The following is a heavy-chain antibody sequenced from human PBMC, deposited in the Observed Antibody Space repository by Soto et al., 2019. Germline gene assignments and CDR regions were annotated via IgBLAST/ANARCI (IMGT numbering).Heavy chain of an antibody. D-gene: IGHD4-17*01. CDR2: IRSKANNYAT. J-gene: IGHJ4*02. CDR1: GFTFSGST. Sequence: EVPLVESGGGLVQPGGSLKLSCAASGFTFSGSTIHWVRQASGKGLEWVGRIRSKANNYATAYAASVEGRFTISRDDSKNTAYLQMDSLKTEDTAVYYCSRLTQSLGDYGMLDYWGQGTLVTVSS. V-gene: IGHV3-73*02. CDR3: SRLTQSLGDYGMLDY.